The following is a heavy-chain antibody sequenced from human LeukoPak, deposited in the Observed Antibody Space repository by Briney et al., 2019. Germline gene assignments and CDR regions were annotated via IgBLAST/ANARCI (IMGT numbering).Heavy chain of an antibody. CDR3: ATLVPAAIGTRSFDY. CDR1: GGSFSGYY. CDR2: INHSGST. V-gene: IGHV4-34*01. J-gene: IGHJ4*02. Sequence: SETLSLTCAVYGGSFSGYYWSWIRQPPGKGLEWIGEINHSGSTNYNPSLKSRVTISVDTSKNQFSLKLSSVTAADTAVYYCATLVPAAIGTRSFDYWGQGTLVTVSS. D-gene: IGHD2-2*02.